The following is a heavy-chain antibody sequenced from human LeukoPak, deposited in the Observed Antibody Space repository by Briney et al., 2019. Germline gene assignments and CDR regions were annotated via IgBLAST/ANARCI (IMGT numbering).Heavy chain of an antibody. V-gene: IGHV3-30*18. D-gene: IGHD5-12*01. CDR2: ISYDGSNK. J-gene: IGHJ4*02. Sequence: PGGSLRLSCAASGFTFSSYGMHWVRQAPGKGLEWVAVISYDGSNKYYADSVKGRFTISRDNSKNTLYLQMNSLRAEDTAVYYCAKAGQWLIPSVDYWGQGTLVTVSS. CDR3: AKAGQWLIPSVDY. CDR1: GFTFSSYG.